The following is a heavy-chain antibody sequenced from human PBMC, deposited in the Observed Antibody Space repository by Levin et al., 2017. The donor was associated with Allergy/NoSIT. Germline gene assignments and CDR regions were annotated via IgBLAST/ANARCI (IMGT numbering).Heavy chain of an antibody. CDR2: IRGKADTYAT. CDR3: ISGLSHCNGDCLEN. V-gene: IGHV3-73*01. D-gene: IGHD2-21*02. J-gene: IGHJ4*02. CDR1: GFAFSASA. Sequence: GGSLRLSCAASGFAFSASAMHWVRQASGKGLEWVGRIRGKADTYATAYGASVSGRFTITRDDSKNMAYLEMHSLNVDDTAMYYCISGLSHCNGDCLENWGQGTLVTVSS.